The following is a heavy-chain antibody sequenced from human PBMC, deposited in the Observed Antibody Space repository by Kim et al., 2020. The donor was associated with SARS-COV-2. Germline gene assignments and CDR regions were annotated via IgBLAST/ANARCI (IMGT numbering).Heavy chain of an antibody. CDR3: ARGGIVVKGWFDP. V-gene: IGHV3-30-3*01. Sequence: GGSLRLSCAASGFTFSSYAMHWVRQAPGKGLEWVAGISYDGSNKYYADSVKGRFTISRDNSKNTLYLQMNSLRAEDTAVYYCARGGIVVKGWFDPWGQGTLVTVS. CDR1: GFTFSSYA. D-gene: IGHD3-22*01. J-gene: IGHJ5*02. CDR2: ISYDGSNK.